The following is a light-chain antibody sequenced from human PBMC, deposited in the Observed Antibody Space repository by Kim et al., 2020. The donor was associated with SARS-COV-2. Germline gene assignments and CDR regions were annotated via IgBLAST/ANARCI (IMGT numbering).Light chain of an antibody. CDR2: ATS. CDR3: QQYYSYPYT. V-gene: IGKV1-8*01. J-gene: IGKJ2*01. Sequence: SASTGDRVTITCRASQGISSYLAWYQQKPGIAPKLLIYATSTLQSGVPSRFSGSGSGTDFTLTISCLQSEDFATYYCQQYYSYPYTFGQGTKLEI. CDR1: QGISSY.